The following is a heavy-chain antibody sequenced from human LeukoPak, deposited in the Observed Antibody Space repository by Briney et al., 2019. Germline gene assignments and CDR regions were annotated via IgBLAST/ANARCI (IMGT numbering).Heavy chain of an antibody. V-gene: IGHV4-34*01. CDR1: GGSFSGYY. D-gene: IGHD3-10*01. J-gene: IGHJ5*02. CDR2: INHSGST. Sequence: SETLSLTCAVYGGSFSGYYWSWIRQPPGKGLEWIGEINHSGSTNYNPSLKSQVTISVDTSKNQFSLKLSSVTAADTAVYYCARVGSFVPKYNWFDPWGQGTLVTVSS. CDR3: ARVGSFVPKYNWFDP.